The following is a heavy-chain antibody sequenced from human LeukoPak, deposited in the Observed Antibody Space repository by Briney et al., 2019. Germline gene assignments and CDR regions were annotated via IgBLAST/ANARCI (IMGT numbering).Heavy chain of an antibody. CDR2: FDPEDGET. D-gene: IGHD4-11*01. CDR1: GYTLTELS. CDR3: ATHQTLSPTVFWFDP. V-gene: IGHV1-24*01. Sequence: ASVNVSCKVSGYTLTELSMHWVRQAPGKGLEWMGGFDPEDGETIYAQKFQGRVTMTEDTSTDTAYMELSSLRSEDTAVYYCATHQTLSPTVFWFDPWGQGTLVTVSS. J-gene: IGHJ5*02.